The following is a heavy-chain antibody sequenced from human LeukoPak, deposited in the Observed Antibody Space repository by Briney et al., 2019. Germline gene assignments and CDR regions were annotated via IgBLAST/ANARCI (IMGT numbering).Heavy chain of an antibody. CDR1: GFTFSSYG. CDR2: ISYDGSNK. V-gene: IGHV3-30*18. CDR3: AKVEGIAAGYFDY. D-gene: IGHD6-13*01. Sequence: GGSLRLSCAASGFTFSSYGMHWVRQAPGKGLEWVAVISYDGSNKYYADSVKGRFTISRDNSKNTLYLQMNSLRAEDTAVYYCAKVEGIAAGYFDYWGQGTLVTVSS. J-gene: IGHJ4*02.